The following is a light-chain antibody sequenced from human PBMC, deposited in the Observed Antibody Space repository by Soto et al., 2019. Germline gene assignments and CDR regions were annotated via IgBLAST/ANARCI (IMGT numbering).Light chain of an antibody. CDR3: QKYNSAPLT. CDR1: QGMAPY. Sequence: DVQMTQSPSSLSAFVGDRVTITCRASQGMAPYLAWFQQKPGKVPKLLIYATSTLQSGVPSRFSGSGSGTDFTLTINSRQPEDVGTYYCQKYNSAPLTFGGGTKVEIK. J-gene: IGKJ4*01. CDR2: ATS. V-gene: IGKV1-27*01.